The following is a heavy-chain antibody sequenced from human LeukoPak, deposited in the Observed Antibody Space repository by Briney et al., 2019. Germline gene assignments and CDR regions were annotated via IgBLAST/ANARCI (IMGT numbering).Heavy chain of an antibody. Sequence: PGGSLRLSCAASGFTFSSYGMHWVRQAPGKGLEWVAFIRYDGSNKYYADSVKGRFTISRDNSKNTLYLQMNSLRGEDTAVYYCARDGSRGNLVTAPGYWGQGTLVTVSS. D-gene: IGHD2-21*02. CDR1: GFTFSSYG. J-gene: IGHJ4*02. CDR3: ARDGSRGNLVTAPGY. CDR2: IRYDGSNK. V-gene: IGHV3-30*02.